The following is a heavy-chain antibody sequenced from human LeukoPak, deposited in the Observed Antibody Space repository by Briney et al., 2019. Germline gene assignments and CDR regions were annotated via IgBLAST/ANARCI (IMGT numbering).Heavy chain of an antibody. V-gene: IGHV1-2*02. J-gene: IGHJ4*02. CDR2: INPNSGGT. CDR1: GYTFPDCF. CDR3: ARGRAGDYFDS. Sequence: EASVKVSCKASGYTFPDCFMHWVRQAPGQGLEWMGWINPNSGGTSYAQKFQGRVTMTRDTSVTTAYMDLGRLRSDDTAVYYCARGRAGDYFDSWGQGTLVTVSS.